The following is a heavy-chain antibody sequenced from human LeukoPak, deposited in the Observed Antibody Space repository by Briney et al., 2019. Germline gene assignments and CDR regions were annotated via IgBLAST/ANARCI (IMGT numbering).Heavy chain of an antibody. J-gene: IGHJ6*02. V-gene: IGHV4-61*02. CDR1: GGSTSGINYY. CDR2: IYTTGSS. Sequence: SQTLSLTCTVSGGSTSGINYYWTWIRQPAGKGLEWIGRIYTTGSSNYNPSLKSRVTISVDTSNNQFSLKLSSVTAADTAVYYCARVFPSGVWDVWGQGTTVTVSS. D-gene: IGHD3-10*01. CDR3: ARVFPSGVWDV.